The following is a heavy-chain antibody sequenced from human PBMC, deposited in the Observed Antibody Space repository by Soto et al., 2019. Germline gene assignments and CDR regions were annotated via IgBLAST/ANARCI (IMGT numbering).Heavy chain of an antibody. CDR3: AIQTNYYDSRGYYYDY. CDR2: IWYDGSNK. J-gene: IGHJ4*02. D-gene: IGHD3-22*01. CDR1: GFTFSSYG. V-gene: IGHV3-33*01. Sequence: SLKISCAASGFTFSSYGMHWVRQAPGKGLEWVAVIWYDGSNKYYADSVKGRFTISRDNSKNTLYLQMNSLRAEDTAVYYCAIQTNYYDSRGYYYDYWGQGTLVTVSS.